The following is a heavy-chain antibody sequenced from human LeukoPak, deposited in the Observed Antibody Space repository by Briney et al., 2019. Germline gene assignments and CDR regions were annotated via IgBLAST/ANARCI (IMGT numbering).Heavy chain of an antibody. CDR3: ARQKASDY. J-gene: IGHJ4*02. Sequence: GASVKVSCKTSGYTFTSYWIGWVRQMPGKGLEWMGIIYPGDSDTRYSPSFQGQVTISADKSISTVYLQWSSLKASDTAMYYCARQKASDYWGQGTLVTVSS. CDR2: IYPGDSDT. V-gene: IGHV5-51*01. CDR1: GYTFTSYW.